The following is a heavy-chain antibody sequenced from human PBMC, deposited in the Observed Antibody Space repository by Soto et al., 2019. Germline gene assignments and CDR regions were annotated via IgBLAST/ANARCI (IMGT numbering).Heavy chain of an antibody. D-gene: IGHD5-12*01. J-gene: IGHJ3*02. V-gene: IGHV3-48*03. CDR3: TKEKSVINSGYDAFDI. CDR1: GFTVSSYE. CDR2: ISISGGTI. Sequence: GGSLKLSCAASGFTVSSYEMDWVRQAPGKGLEWVAYISISGGTIYYGDSVEGRFTISRDNADNSLYLQMNSLRAEDTAVYYCTKEKSVINSGYDAFDIWGRGTVVTVSS.